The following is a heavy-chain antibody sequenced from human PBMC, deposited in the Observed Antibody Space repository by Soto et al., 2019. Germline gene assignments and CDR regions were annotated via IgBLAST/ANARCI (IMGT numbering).Heavy chain of an antibody. CDR2: IWYDGGEK. Sequence: QVQLMESGGGVVQPGRSLRLSCVASGFIFSDYGMHWVRQAPGKGLEGVAVIWYDGGEKHYADSVKGRFSISRDNSKNTLYLEMNGLRPEDTAFYYCARDSGSTVYGGHHFWGQGTLVTVSS. CDR1: GFIFSDYG. D-gene: IGHD4-17*01. V-gene: IGHV3-33*08. CDR3: ARDSGSTVYGGHHF. J-gene: IGHJ4*02.